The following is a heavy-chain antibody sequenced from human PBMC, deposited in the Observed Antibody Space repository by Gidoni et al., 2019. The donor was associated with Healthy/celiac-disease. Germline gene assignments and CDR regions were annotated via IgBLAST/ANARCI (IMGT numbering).Heavy chain of an antibody. Sequence: QVQLQQWGAGLLKPSETLSLPCPVYGGSFSGYYWSWIRQPPGKGLEWIGEINHSGSTNYNPSLKSRVTISVDTSKNQFSLKLSSVTAADTAVYYCARGKRAISGWFDPWGQGTLVTVSS. CDR2: INHSGST. J-gene: IGHJ5*02. CDR3: ARGKRAISGWFDP. V-gene: IGHV4-34*01. D-gene: IGHD3-3*01. CDR1: GGSFSGYY.